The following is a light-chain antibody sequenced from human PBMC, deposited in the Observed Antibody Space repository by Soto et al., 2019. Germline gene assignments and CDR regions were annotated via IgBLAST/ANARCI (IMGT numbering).Light chain of an antibody. Sequence: EVVLTQSPGTLSLSPGERATLSCRASQSVSSSYLAWYQQKPGQAPRLLIYDASNRATGIPARFSGSGSGTEFTLTISSLQSEDFAVYYCQQYHNWLTFGGGTKVAIK. J-gene: IGKJ4*01. CDR2: DAS. CDR1: QSVSSSY. CDR3: QQYHNWLT. V-gene: IGKV3-15*01.